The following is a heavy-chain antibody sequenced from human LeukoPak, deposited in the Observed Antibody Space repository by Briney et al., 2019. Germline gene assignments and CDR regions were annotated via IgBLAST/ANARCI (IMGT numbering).Heavy chain of an antibody. CDR2: ISYDGSNK. V-gene: IGHV3-30*18. CDR3: AKDYSGYDLSAGY. J-gene: IGHJ4*02. Sequence: PGGSLRLSCASSGFTFSSYGMHWVRQAPGKGLEWVAVISYDGSNKYYADSVKGRFTVSRDNSKNTLYLQMNSLRAEDTAVYYCAKDYSGYDLSAGYWGQGTLVTVSS. CDR1: GFTFSSYG. D-gene: IGHD5-12*01.